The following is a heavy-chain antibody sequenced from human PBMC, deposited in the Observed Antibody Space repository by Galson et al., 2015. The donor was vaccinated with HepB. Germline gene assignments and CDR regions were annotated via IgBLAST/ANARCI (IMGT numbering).Heavy chain of an antibody. V-gene: IGHV3-21*01. D-gene: IGHD3-22*01. J-gene: IGHJ4*02. CDR2: ITISSSHK. CDR3: ARVPDYDSIGRSDY. Sequence: SLRLSCAVSGFIFSDYSMNWVRQAPGKGLEWVSSITISSSHKNYADSVKGRFTISRDNAKNSLYLEMNSLRAEDTAVYYYARVPDYDSIGRSDYWGQGTLVTVSS. CDR1: GFIFSDYS.